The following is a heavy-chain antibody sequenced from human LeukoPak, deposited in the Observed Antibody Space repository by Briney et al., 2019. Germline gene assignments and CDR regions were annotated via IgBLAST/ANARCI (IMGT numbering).Heavy chain of an antibody. D-gene: IGHD6-19*01. CDR1: GGSISSSSYY. CDR2: IYYSGST. J-gene: IGHJ5*02. Sequence: NPSETLSLTCTVSGGSISSSSYYWGWIRQPPGKGLEWIGSIYYSGSTYYNPSLKSRVTISVDTSKNQFSLKLSSVTAADTAVYYCARGQRQWLVGNWFDPWGQGTLVTVSS. CDR3: ARGQRQWLVGNWFDP. V-gene: IGHV4-39*01.